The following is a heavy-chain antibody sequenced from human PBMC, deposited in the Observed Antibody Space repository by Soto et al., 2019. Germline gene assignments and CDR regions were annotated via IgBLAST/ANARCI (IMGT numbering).Heavy chain of an antibody. V-gene: IGHV3-23*01. Sequence: GGSLRLSCAASGFTFSSYAMSWVRQAPGKGLEWVSAISGSGGSTYYADSVKGRFTISRDNSKNTLYLQMNSLRAEDTAVYYYAKDRGSGTTPRFDYWGQGTLVTVSS. CDR2: ISGSGGST. J-gene: IGHJ4*02. D-gene: IGHD1-7*01. CDR3: AKDRGSGTTPRFDY. CDR1: GFTFSSYA.